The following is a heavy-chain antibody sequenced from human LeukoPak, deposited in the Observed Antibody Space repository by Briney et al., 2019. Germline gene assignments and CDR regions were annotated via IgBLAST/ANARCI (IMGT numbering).Heavy chain of an antibody. J-gene: IGHJ4*02. Sequence: PGGSLRLSCAASGFTFSSYAMSWVRQAPGKGPEWVSAISGSGGSTYYADSVKGRFTISRDNSKNTLYLQMNSLRAEDTAVYYCAKDHETYYYDSSGYYYWGQGTLVTVSS. CDR3: AKDHETYYYDSSGYYY. V-gene: IGHV3-23*01. D-gene: IGHD3-22*01. CDR1: GFTFSSYA. CDR2: ISGSGGST.